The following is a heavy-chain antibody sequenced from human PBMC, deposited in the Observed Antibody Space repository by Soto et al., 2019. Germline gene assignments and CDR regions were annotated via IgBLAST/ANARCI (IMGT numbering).Heavy chain of an antibody. CDR2: IWYDGSNK. V-gene: IGHV3-33*01. CDR1: GFTFSSYG. D-gene: IGHD5-12*01. Sequence: GSLRLSCAASGFTFSSYGMHWVRQAPGKGLEWVAVIWYDGSNKYYADSVKGRFTISRDNSKNTLYLQMNSLRAEDTAVYYCARDLDVEMATTTLVYGMDVWGQGTTVTVSS. J-gene: IGHJ6*02. CDR3: ARDLDVEMATTTLVYGMDV.